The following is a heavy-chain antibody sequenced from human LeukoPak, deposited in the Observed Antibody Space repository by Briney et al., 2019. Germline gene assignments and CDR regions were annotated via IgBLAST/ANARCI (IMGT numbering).Heavy chain of an antibody. CDR3: ARDPYNGAYSEGYYYYYMDV. Sequence: GGSLRLSCSASGFTFSSYEMNWVRQAPGKGLEWISSITSSSSYTFYADSVKGRFTISRDNAKNSLYLQMNSLRVEDTAIYYCARDPYNGAYSEGYYYYYMDVWGKGTTVTVSS. V-gene: IGHV3-21*01. CDR2: ITSSSSYT. CDR1: GFTFSSYE. J-gene: IGHJ6*03. D-gene: IGHD1-1*01.